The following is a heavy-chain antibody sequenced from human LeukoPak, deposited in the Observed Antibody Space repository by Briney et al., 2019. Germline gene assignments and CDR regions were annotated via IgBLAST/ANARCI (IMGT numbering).Heavy chain of an antibody. CDR3: AKRGSSTLLGAFTF. CDR2: IIGSGGTT. CDR1: GFTFSSYA. J-gene: IGHJ3*01. V-gene: IGHV3-23*01. D-gene: IGHD6-13*01. Sequence: PGGSLTLSCVASGFTFSSYAMSWVRQAPGKGLELVSIIIGSGGTTYYADSVMGRFTISRDNSKNTVYLQMNSLRGEDTAIYRCAKRGSSTLLGAFTFWGQGTMVTVSS.